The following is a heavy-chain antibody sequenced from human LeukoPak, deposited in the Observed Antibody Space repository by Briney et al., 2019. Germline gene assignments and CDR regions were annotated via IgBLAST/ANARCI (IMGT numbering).Heavy chain of an antibody. Sequence: SETLSLTCAVYGGSFSGYYWSWIRQPPGKGLEWIGEINHSGSTNYNPSLKSRVTISVDTSKNQFSLKLSSVTAADTAVYYCARLTVTRGFDYWGQGTLVTVSS. V-gene: IGHV4-34*01. D-gene: IGHD4-17*01. CDR3: ARLTVTRGFDY. J-gene: IGHJ4*02. CDR1: GGSFSGYY. CDR2: INHSGST.